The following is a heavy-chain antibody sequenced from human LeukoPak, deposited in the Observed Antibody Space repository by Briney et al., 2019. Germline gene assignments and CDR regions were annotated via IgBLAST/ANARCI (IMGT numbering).Heavy chain of an antibody. J-gene: IGHJ4*02. CDR1: GFTFSNAW. V-gene: IGHV3-15*01. D-gene: IGHD6-13*01. CDR2: IKSKTDGGTT. CDR3: TTKYTSSWSPTN. Sequence: GGSLRLSCAASGFTFSNAWMSWGRQAPGKGLEWVCRIKSKTDGGTTDYAALVKGRFTISRDDSKNTLCLQMNSLKTEDTAVYYCTTKYTSSWSPTNWGQGTLVTVSS.